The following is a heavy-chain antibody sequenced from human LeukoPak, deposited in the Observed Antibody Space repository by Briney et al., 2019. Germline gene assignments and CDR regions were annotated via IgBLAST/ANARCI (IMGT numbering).Heavy chain of an antibody. CDR1: GFTFSSYS. Sequence: PGGSLRLSCAASGFTFSSYSMNWVRQAPGKGLEWVSSISSSSSYIYYADSVKGRFTISRDNAKNSLYLQMNSLRAEDTAVYYCAREGRLWFGELFSFLDAFDIWGQGTMVTVSS. CDR3: AREGRLWFGELFSFLDAFDI. CDR2: ISSSSSYI. J-gene: IGHJ3*02. D-gene: IGHD3-10*01. V-gene: IGHV3-21*01.